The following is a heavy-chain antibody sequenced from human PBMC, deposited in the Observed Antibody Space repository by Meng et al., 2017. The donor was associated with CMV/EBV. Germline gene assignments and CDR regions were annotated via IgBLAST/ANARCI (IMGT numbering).Heavy chain of an antibody. CDR2: ISAYNGNT. D-gene: IGHD3-9*01. V-gene: IGHV1-18*01. Sequence: ASVKVSCKASGYTFTSYGISWVRQAPGQGLEWMGWISAYNGNTNYAQKLQGRVTMTTDTSTSTAYMELRSLRSDDTAVYYCARDRYDILTGYYTGGDYYYGMDVWGQGTTVT. CDR1: GYTFTSYG. CDR3: ARDRYDILTGYYTGGDYYYGMDV. J-gene: IGHJ6*02.